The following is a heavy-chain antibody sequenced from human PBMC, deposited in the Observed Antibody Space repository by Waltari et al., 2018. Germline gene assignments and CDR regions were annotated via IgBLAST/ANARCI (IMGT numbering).Heavy chain of an antibody. CDR1: GGTFSTYT. J-gene: IGHJ4*02. D-gene: IGHD1-1*01. Sequence: VQLVQSETEVKKPGASVMVSCKTSGGTFSTYTVTWVRQAPGQGLAWMGSIIPFLGISKYAQSLQARLTITVDQSTNTGYMELNNLRPEDTGVYYCARSGEMKGTVDYWGQGTLVTVSS. CDR2: IIPFLGIS. CDR3: ARSGEMKGTVDY. V-gene: IGHV1-69*02.